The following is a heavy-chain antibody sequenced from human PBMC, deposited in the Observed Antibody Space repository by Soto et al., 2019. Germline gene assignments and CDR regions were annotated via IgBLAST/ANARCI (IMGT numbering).Heavy chain of an antibody. D-gene: IGHD6-19*01. Sequence: GGSLRLSCAASGFTFSTYGMHWVRQAPGKGLEWVAVISYDGSNEYYADSVKGRFTISRDNSKKTLYLHMNSLRAEDTAVFYCAKDLRSAWSTAPYYYYGMDVWGQGTTVTVSS. CDR3: AKDLRSAWSTAPYYYYGMDV. V-gene: IGHV3-30*18. CDR1: GFTFSTYG. J-gene: IGHJ6*02. CDR2: ISYDGSNE.